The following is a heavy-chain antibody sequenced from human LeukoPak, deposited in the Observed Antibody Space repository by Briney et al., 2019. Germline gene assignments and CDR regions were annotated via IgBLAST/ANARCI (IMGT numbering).Heavy chain of an antibody. J-gene: IGHJ5*02. D-gene: IGHD3-9*01. Sequence: SETLSLTCTVSGGSISPYYWSWIRQPPGKGLEWIGYIYYSGTTNYNPSLKSRVTISVDTSKNQFSLKLSSVTAADTAVYYCARPISYYDILTGYQNWFDPWGQGTLVTVSS. CDR1: GGSISPYY. CDR3: ARPISYYDILTGYQNWFDP. CDR2: IYYSGTT. V-gene: IGHV4-59*08.